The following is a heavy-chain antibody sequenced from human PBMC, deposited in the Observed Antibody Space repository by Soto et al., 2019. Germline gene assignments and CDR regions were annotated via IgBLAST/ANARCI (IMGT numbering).Heavy chain of an antibody. CDR2: ISGSGDRT. D-gene: IGHD3-22*01. CDR1: GITISNYP. CDR3: VKDDGGYPSTVPH. Sequence: VQLLESAGGLVQPGGSLRLSCAASGITISNYPMSWVRQAPGKGLDWVSGISGSGDRTYYADSAKGRFTISKDISKNSLSLQLDNLGVEDTAVYFCVKDDGGYPSTVPHWGQGTLVSVSS. J-gene: IGHJ1*01. V-gene: IGHV3-23*01.